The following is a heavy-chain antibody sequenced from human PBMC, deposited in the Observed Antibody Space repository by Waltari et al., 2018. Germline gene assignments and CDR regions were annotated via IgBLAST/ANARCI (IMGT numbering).Heavy chain of an antibody. CDR1: GYTFTDYY. Sequence: QVQLVQSGAEVKKPGASVKVSCKASGYTFTDYYMHWVRQAPGQGLEWMGWINPNSGGKLYAQKFQGRVTITRDTSISTAYMELSRLRSDDTAVYYCASNYYDSSGYYYEDYWGQGTLVTVSS. J-gene: IGHJ4*02. D-gene: IGHD3-22*01. CDR2: INPNSGGK. V-gene: IGHV1-2*02. CDR3: ASNYYDSSGYYYEDY.